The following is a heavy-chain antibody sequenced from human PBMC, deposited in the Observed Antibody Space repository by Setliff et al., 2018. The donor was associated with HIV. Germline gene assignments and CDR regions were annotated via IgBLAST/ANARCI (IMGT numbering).Heavy chain of an antibody. CDR2: IYKSGTT. Sequence: ETLSLTCTVSGGSISSSSYYWGWIRQPPGKGLEWIGYIYKSGTTNYSPSLKSRVTISAGPSKNQFSLKLTSVTAADTAVYYCGRLSETAMASFDSWGQGILVTVS. CDR1: GGSISSSSYY. D-gene: IGHD2-21*02. J-gene: IGHJ4*02. V-gene: IGHV4-61*05. CDR3: GRLSETAMASFDS.